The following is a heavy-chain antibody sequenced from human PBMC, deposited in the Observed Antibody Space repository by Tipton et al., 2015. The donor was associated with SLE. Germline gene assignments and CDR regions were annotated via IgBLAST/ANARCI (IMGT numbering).Heavy chain of an antibody. CDR3: ARDPGSGNSDLGY. V-gene: IGHV4-39*07. Sequence: TLSLTCTVSGGSISSSSYYWGWIRQPPGKGLEWIGGIYYSGSTNYNPSLKSRVTISVDTSKNQFSLKLSSVTAADTAVYYCARDPGSGNSDLGYWGQGTLVTVSS. D-gene: IGHD4-23*01. J-gene: IGHJ4*02. CDR1: GGSISSSSYY. CDR2: IYYSGST.